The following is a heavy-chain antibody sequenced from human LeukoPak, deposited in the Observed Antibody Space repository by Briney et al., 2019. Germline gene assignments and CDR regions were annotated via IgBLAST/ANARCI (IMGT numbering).Heavy chain of an antibody. J-gene: IGHJ4*02. D-gene: IGHD6-13*01. CDR1: GGSISSGSYY. CDR3: ARQGTGIAAAGVGLIDY. CDR2: IYTSGST. V-gene: IGHV4-61*02. Sequence: PSETLSLTCTVSGGSISSGSYYWSWIRQPAGKGLEWIGRIYTSGSTNYNPSLKSRVTISVDTSKNQFSLKLSSVTAADTAVYYCARQGTGIAAAGVGLIDYWGQGTLVTVSS.